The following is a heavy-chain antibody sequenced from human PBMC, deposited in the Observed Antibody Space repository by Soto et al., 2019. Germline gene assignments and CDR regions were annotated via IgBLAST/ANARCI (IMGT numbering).Heavy chain of an antibody. V-gene: IGHV1-69*08. Sequence: QVQLVQSGAEVKKPGSSVKVSCKASGGTFSSYTISWVRQAPGQGLEWMGRIIPILGIANYAQKFQGRVTITADKSTSTAYMELSSLRSDDTAVYYCARDRRTYYYYYGMDVWGQGTTVTVSS. J-gene: IGHJ6*02. CDR2: IIPILGIA. CDR1: GGTFSSYT. CDR3: ARDRRTYYYYYGMDV.